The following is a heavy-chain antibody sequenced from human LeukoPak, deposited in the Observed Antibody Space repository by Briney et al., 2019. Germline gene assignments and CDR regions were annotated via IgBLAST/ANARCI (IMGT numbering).Heavy chain of an antibody. CDR3: ARGLLRYFDWSLNY. CDR2: IFPILGTA. J-gene: IGHJ4*02. Sequence: SVEFSCTPSGGTFISYAISWVREAPGQGVEWMAGIFPILGTANYAQTFQGRVTITADESASTAYMELSSLRSEDTAVYYCARGLLRYFDWSLNYWGQGTLVTVSS. D-gene: IGHD3-9*01. V-gene: IGHV1-69*01. CDR1: GGTFISYA.